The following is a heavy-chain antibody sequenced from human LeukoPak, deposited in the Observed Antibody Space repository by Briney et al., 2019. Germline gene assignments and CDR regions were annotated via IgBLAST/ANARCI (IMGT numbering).Heavy chain of an antibody. CDR1: GVPLSTYY. D-gene: IGHD2-15*01. J-gene: IGHJ5*02. CDR3: ARVMGYCSGGNCYSHFDP. Sequence: SETLSLTCAVSGVPLSTYYWSWIRQPAGKGLEWIGRIYTSGNTNSNPSLKGRVTMSVDTSNNLFSLKLTSVTAADTAVYYCARVMGYCSGGNCYSHFDPWGQGTLVTVSS. V-gene: IGHV4-4*07. CDR2: IYTSGNT.